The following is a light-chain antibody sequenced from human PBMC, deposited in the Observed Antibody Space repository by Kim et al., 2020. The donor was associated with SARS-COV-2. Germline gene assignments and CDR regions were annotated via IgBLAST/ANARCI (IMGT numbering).Light chain of an antibody. CDR2: AAS. CDR1: QGISNY. V-gene: IGKV1-27*01. CDR3: QKYDTAPWT. J-gene: IGKJ1*01. Sequence: ASVGEGGTINGRASQGISNYLAWYQQKPGEAPKLLIYAASTLQCGVSTRLSGSGSGTEFTLTISDLQPEDVATYYCQKYDTAPWTFGHGTKVEIK.